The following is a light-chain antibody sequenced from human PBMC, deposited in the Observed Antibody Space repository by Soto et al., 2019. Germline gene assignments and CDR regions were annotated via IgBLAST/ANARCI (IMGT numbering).Light chain of an antibody. CDR3: QQYNNWPPVT. J-gene: IGKJ1*01. CDR2: GAS. CDR1: QSVSGN. Sequence: EIVMTQSPATLSVSPGERATLSCRASQSVSGNLAWYQQKPGQAPRLLIYGASTRATGIPARFSGSGSGTDVTLTISSLQSEDFSVYYCQQYNNWPPVTFGQGTKGEIK. V-gene: IGKV3-15*01.